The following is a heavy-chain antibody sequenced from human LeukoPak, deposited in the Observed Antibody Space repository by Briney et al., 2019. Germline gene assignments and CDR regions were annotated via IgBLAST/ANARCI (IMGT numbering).Heavy chain of an antibody. V-gene: IGHV3-30*04. CDR1: GFTFSNYA. D-gene: IGHD6-19*01. CDR2: ISYDGSNK. Sequence: PGRSLRLSCAASGFTFSNYAMHWVRQAPGKGLEWVAVISYDGSNKYYADSVKGRFTISRDNSKNTVYLQMNSLRAEDTAVYYCARDGLAGTSWSDYWGQGTLVTVSS. J-gene: IGHJ4*02. CDR3: ARDGLAGTSWSDY.